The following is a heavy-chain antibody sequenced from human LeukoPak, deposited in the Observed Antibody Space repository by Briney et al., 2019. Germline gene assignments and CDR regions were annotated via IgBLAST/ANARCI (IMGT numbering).Heavy chain of an antibody. D-gene: IGHD3-16*01. Sequence: KPSETLSLTCAVYGGSFSGYYWSWIRQPPGKGLEWIGEINHSGSTNYNPSLKSRVTISVDTSKNQFSLKLSSVTAADTAVYYCARCFGAFDIWGQGTMVTVSS. CDR1: GGSFSGYY. V-gene: IGHV4-34*01. CDR2: INHSGST. CDR3: ARCFGAFDI. J-gene: IGHJ3*02.